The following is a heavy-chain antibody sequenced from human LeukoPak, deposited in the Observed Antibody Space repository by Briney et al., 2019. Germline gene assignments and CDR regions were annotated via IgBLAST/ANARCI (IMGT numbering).Heavy chain of an antibody. CDR2: ISGSGGST. V-gene: IGHV3-23*01. CDR1: GFTFSSYA. Sequence: PGGSLRLSCAASGFTFSSYAMSWVRQAPGKGLEWVSAISGSGGSTYYADSVKGRFTISRDNSKNTLYLQMNSLRAEDTAVYYCAKRDGGQGLGATFDYWGQGTLVTVSS. D-gene: IGHD3-10*01. CDR3: AKRDGGQGLGATFDY. J-gene: IGHJ4*02.